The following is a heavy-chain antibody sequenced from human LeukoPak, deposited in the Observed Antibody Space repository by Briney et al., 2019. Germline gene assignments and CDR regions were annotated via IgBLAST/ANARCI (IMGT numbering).Heavy chain of an antibody. D-gene: IGHD1-7*01. CDR3: ARGGRITGTTRYYYYGMDV. V-gene: IGHV4-34*01. Sequence: SETLSLTCAVYGGSFSGYYWSWIRQPPGKGLEWIGEINYSGSTNYNPSLKSRVTISVDTSKNQFSLKLSSVTAADTAVYYCARGGRITGTTRYYYYGMDVWGQGTTVTVSS. CDR1: GGSFSGYY. CDR2: INYSGST. J-gene: IGHJ6*02.